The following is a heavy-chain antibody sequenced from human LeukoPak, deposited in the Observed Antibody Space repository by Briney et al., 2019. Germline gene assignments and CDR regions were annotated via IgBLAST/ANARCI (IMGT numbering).Heavy chain of an antibody. CDR3: ARDSGYAYGMDV. D-gene: IGHD1-1*01. V-gene: IGHV3-69-1*01. CDR2: IGWGNNI. Sequence: WVSYIGWGNNIYIADSVKGRFTISRDNARNSLYLQMNSLRAEDTAVYFCARDSGYAYGMDVWGQGTTVTVSS. J-gene: IGHJ6*02.